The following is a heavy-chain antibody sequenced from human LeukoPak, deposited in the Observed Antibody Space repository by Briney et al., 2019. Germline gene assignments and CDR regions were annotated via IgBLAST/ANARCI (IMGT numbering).Heavy chain of an antibody. D-gene: IGHD3-3*01. CDR2: FDPEDGET. CDR3: ATYTEAKYYDFWSGYPPNWFDP. CDR1: GYTLTELS. V-gene: IGHV1-24*01. Sequence: ASVKVSCKVSGYTLTELSMHWVRQAPGKGLEWMGGFDPEDGETIYAQKFQGRVTMTEDTSTDTAYMELSSLRSEDKAVYYCATYTEAKYYDFWSGYPPNWFDPWGQGTLVTVSS. J-gene: IGHJ5*02.